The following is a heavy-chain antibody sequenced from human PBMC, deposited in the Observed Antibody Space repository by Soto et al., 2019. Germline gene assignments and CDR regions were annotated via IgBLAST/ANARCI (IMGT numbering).Heavy chain of an antibody. CDR3: ARDHCSSTSCYTAVDY. CDR1: GYTFTSYA. D-gene: IGHD2-2*02. Sequence: ASVKVSCKASGYTFTSYAISWVRQAPGQGLEWMGWISAYNGDTNYAQKLQGRVTVTTDTSTSTAYMELRSLRSDDTAVYYCARDHCSSTSCYTAVDYWGQGTLVTVSS. V-gene: IGHV1-18*04. CDR2: ISAYNGDT. J-gene: IGHJ4*02.